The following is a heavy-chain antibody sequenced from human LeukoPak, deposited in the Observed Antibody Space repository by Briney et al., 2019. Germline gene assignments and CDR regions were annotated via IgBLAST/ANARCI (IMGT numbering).Heavy chain of an antibody. CDR1: GGSISSSSYY. Sequence: SETLSLTCTVSGGSISSSSYYWGWIRQPPGKGLEWIGSIYYSGSTYYNPSLKSRVTISVDTSKNQFSLKLSSVTAADTAVYYCARHGSCSSTSCYGNIDYWGQETLVTVSS. CDR3: ARHGSCSSTSCYGNIDY. V-gene: IGHV4-39*01. CDR2: IYYSGST. D-gene: IGHD2-2*01. J-gene: IGHJ4*02.